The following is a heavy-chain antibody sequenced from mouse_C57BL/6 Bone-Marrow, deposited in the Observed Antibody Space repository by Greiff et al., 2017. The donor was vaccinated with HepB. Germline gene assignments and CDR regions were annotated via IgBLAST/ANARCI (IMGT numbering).Heavy chain of an antibody. V-gene: IGHV5-17*01. D-gene: IGHD2-1*01. CDR1: GFTFSDYG. Sequence: EVMLVESGGGLVKPGGSLKLSCAASGFTFSDYGMHWVRQAPEKGLEWVAYISSGSSTIYYADTVKGRFTISRDNAKNTLFLQMTSLRSEDTAMYYCARGNYDYYAMDYWGHGTSVTVSS. CDR2: ISSGSSTI. CDR3: ARGNYDYYAMDY. J-gene: IGHJ4*01.